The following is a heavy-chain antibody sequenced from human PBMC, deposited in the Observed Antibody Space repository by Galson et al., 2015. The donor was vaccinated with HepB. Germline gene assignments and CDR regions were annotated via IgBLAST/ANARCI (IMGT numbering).Heavy chain of an antibody. CDR3: AKTIIWSGYLTNYYYYYMDV. CDR2: INTNTGNP. V-gene: IGHV7-4-1*02. D-gene: IGHD3-3*01. Sequence: SVKVSCKASGYTFTSYAMNWVRQAPGQGLEWMGWINTNTGNPTYAQGFTGRFVFSLDTSVSTAYLQISSLKAEDTAVYYCAKTIIWSGYLTNYYYYYMDVWGKGTTVTVSS. J-gene: IGHJ6*03. CDR1: GYTFTSYA.